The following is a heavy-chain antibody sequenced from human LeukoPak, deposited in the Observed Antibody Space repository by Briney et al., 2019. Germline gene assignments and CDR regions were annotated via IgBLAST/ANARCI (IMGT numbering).Heavy chain of an antibody. CDR1: GFTFSSYW. J-gene: IGHJ4*02. CDR3: AKDRAAAFDY. V-gene: IGHV3-74*01. Sequence: GGSLRLSCAVSGFTFSSYWMNWVRQVPGKGLVWVSHINTFGTTATYADSVKGRFTISRDNANNTLYLQMNSLRAEDTAVYYCAKDRAAAFDYWGQGTLVTVSS. D-gene: IGHD6-13*01. CDR2: INTFGTTA.